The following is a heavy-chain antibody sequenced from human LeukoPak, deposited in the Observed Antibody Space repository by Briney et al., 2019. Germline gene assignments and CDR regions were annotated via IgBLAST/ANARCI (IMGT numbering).Heavy chain of an antibody. V-gene: IGHV1-8*02. CDR1: GYTFTGYY. CDR2: MNPDSGNT. CDR3: ATQTGNHWYLDL. J-gene: IGHJ2*01. Sequence: GASVKVSCKASGYTFTGYYMHWVRQAPGQGLEWMGWMNPDSGNTGYAQKFQGRVTMTRNTSTNIAYMELSILRSEDTAVYFCATQTGNHWYLDLWGPGTLVTVSS.